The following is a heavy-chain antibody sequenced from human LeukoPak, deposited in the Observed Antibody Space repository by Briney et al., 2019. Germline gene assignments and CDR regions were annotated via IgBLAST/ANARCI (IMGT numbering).Heavy chain of an antibody. CDR1: GYTFTGYY. Sequence: GASVKVSCKASGYTFTGYYMHWVRQAPGQGREWMGWINPNSGGTNYAQKFQGRVTMTRDTSISTAYMELSRLRSDDTAVYYCARPYCSSTSCLWYFDYWGQGTLVTVSS. D-gene: IGHD2-2*01. CDR3: ARPYCSSTSCLWYFDY. CDR2: INPNSGGT. J-gene: IGHJ4*02. V-gene: IGHV1-2*02.